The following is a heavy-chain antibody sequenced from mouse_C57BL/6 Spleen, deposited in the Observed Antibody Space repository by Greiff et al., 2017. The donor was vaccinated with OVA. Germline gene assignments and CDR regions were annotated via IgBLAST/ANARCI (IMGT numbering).Heavy chain of an antibody. D-gene: IGHD2-5*01. Sequence: EVMLVESGEGLVKPGGSLKLSCAASGFTFSSYAMSWVRQTPEKRLEWVAYISSGGDYIYYADPVKGRFTISRDNARNTLYLQMSSLKSEDTAMYYCTREGPTIVTRDWFAYWGQGTLVTVSA. V-gene: IGHV5-9-1*02. CDR1: GFTFSSYA. CDR3: TREGPTIVTRDWFAY. J-gene: IGHJ3*01. CDR2: ISSGGDYI.